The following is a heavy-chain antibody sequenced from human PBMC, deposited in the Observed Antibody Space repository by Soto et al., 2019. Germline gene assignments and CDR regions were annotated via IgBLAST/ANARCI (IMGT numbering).Heavy chain of an antibody. D-gene: IGHD2-2*01. Sequence: TSETLSLTCAVSGGSISSSNWWSWVRQPPGKGLEWIGEIYHSGSTNYNPSLKSRVTISVDKSKNQFSLKLSSVTAADTAVYYCARDLTVVVPADHYYYYYGMDVWGQGTTVTVSS. V-gene: IGHV4-4*02. CDR2: IYHSGST. CDR3: ARDLTVVVPADHYYYYYGMDV. J-gene: IGHJ6*02. CDR1: GGSISSSNW.